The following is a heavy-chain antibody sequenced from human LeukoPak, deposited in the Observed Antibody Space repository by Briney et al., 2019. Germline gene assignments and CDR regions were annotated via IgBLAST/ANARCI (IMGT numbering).Heavy chain of an antibody. J-gene: IGHJ4*02. D-gene: IGHD1-26*01. CDR1: GGSFSGYY. CDR2: INHSGST. Sequence: SETLSLTCAVYGGSFSGYYWSWIRQPPGKGLEWIGEINHSGSTNYNPSLKGRVTISVDTSKNQFSLKLSSVTAADTAVYYCARGGGGELLDTPPVYYFDYWGQGTLVTVSS. V-gene: IGHV4-34*01. CDR3: ARGGGGELLDTPPVYYFDY.